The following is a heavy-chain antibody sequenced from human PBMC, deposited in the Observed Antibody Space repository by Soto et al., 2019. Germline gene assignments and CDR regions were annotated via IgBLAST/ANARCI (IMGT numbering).Heavy chain of an antibody. CDR1: GFSLTPSGVG. D-gene: IGHD3-10*01. J-gene: IGHJ4*02. CDR3: AHHRYLSVSYLFDY. Sequence: QITLKESGPTLVNPTQTLTLTCTFSGFSLTPSGVGVGWIRQPPGKALEGLIKMYWDDAKRYSPSLESRLTTTKDTSKNHVLPTITNMDPVDTGTYYFAHHRYLSVSYLFDYWGQGTLVTVSS. V-gene: IGHV2-5*02. CDR2: MYWDDAK.